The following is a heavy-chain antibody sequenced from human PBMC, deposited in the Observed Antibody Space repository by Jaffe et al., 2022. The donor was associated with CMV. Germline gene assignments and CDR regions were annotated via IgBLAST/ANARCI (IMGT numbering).Heavy chain of an antibody. CDR2: IYYSGST. CDR1: GGSISSSSYY. V-gene: IGHV4-39*01. CDR3: ARLTGVYCTKESCYSGVYFDY. Sequence: QLQLQESGPGLVKPSETLSLTCTVSGGSISSSSYYWGWIRQPPGKGLEWIGSIYYSGSTYYNPSLKSRVTISVDTSKNQFSLKLSSVTAADTAVYYCARLTGVYCTKESCYSGVYFDYWGQGTLVTVSS. J-gene: IGHJ4*02. D-gene: IGHD2-8*01.